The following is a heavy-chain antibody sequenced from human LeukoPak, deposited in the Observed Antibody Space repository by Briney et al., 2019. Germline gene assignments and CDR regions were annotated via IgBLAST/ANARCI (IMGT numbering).Heavy chain of an antibody. D-gene: IGHD3-10*01. V-gene: IGHV3-9*01. CDR1: GFTFDDYA. J-gene: IGHJ4*02. Sequence: GGSPRLSCAASGFTFDDYAMHWVRQAPRKGLEWVSGISWNSGSIGYADSVKGRFTISRDNAKNSLYLQMNSLRAEDTALYYCAKGLGDGSGTYYFDYWGQGTLVTVSS. CDR2: ISWNSGSI. CDR3: AKGLGDGSGTYYFDY.